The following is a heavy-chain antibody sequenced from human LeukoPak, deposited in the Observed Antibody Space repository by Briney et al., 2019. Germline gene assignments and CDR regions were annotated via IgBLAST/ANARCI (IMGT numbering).Heavy chain of an antibody. Sequence: ASVKVSCKASGYTFTSYGISWVRQAPGQGLEWMGWISAYSGNTNYARKLQGRVTMTTDTSTSTAYMELRSLRSDDTAVYYCARDEPYYYDSSGYYYFDYWGQGTLVTVSS. CDR1: GYTFTSYG. V-gene: IGHV1-18*01. J-gene: IGHJ4*02. CDR3: ARDEPYYYDSSGYYYFDY. CDR2: ISAYSGNT. D-gene: IGHD3-22*01.